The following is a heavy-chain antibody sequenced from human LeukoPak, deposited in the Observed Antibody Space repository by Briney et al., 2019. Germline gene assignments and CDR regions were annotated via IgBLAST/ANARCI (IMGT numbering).Heavy chain of an antibody. CDR1: GGTFRTYP. V-gene: IGHV1-69*05. Sequence: GASVEVSCKASGGTFRTYPISWVRQAPGQGLEWMGGLTHIFRRTNYTQKFQERLIITTDESYSTAYMELRDLRSDDTALYYCATSGSGRSWDWFAPWGQGTLVIVSS. D-gene: IGHD3-10*01. CDR2: LTHIFRRT. J-gene: IGHJ5*02. CDR3: ATSGSGRSWDWFAP.